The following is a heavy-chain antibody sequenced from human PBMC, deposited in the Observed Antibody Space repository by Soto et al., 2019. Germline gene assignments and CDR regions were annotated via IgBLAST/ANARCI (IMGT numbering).Heavy chain of an antibody. CDR3: ARHSTSKRIAAAGSYFDY. D-gene: IGHD6-13*01. CDR1: GDSISSYY. Sequence: PSETLSLTCTVSGDSISSYYWSWIRQPPGKGLEWIGYIYYSGSTNYNPSLKSRVTISVDTSKNQFSLKLSSVTAADTAVYYCARHSTSKRIAAAGSYFDYWGQGTLVTVSS. J-gene: IGHJ4*02. V-gene: IGHV4-59*01. CDR2: IYYSGST.